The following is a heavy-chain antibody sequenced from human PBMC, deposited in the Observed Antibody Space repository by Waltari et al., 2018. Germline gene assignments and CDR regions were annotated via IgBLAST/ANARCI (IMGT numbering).Heavy chain of an antibody. J-gene: IGHJ6*02. CDR3: ARDRALHDFYYYGMDV. CDR2: IYYSGST. Sequence: QVQLQESGPGLVKPSATLSLTCTVSGGSISSYYWSWIRQPPGKGLEWIGYIYYSGSTNYNPSLKSRVTISVDTSKNQFSLKLSSVTAADTAVYYCARDRALHDFYYYGMDVWGQGTTVTVSS. D-gene: IGHD3-16*01. V-gene: IGHV4-59*01. CDR1: GGSISSYY.